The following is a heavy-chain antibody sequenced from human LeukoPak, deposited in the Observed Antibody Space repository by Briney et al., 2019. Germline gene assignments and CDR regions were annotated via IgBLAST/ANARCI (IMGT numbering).Heavy chain of an antibody. V-gene: IGHV3-74*01. CDR2: IKSDGCDT. Sequence: PGGSLRLSCAASGFTLSSYWMHWVRQVPGKGLAWVSRIKSDGCDTRYADSVKGRITISRDNAKNTLYLQMNSLRAEDTAVYYCARGYSSGLHFDYWGQGTLVTVSS. CDR1: GFTLSSYW. D-gene: IGHD6-19*01. CDR3: ARGYSSGLHFDY. J-gene: IGHJ4*02.